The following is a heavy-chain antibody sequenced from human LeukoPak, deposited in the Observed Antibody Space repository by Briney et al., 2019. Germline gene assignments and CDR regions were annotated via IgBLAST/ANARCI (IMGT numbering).Heavy chain of an antibody. CDR1: GFTFGDYA. D-gene: IGHD3-3*01. V-gene: IGHV3-49*03. CDR3: TRDGTYDFWSGYPDC. CDR2: VRGKAYGGTT. J-gene: IGHJ4*02. Sequence: GGSLRLSCTASGFTFGDYAMSWFRQAPGKGLQWVGFVRGKAYGGTTEYAASVEGRFTISRDDSKSIACLQMNSLKTEDTAVYYCTRDGTYDFWSGYPDCWGRGTLVTVSS.